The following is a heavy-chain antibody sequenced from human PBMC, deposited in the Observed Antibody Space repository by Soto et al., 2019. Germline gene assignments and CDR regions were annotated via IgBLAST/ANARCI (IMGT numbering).Heavy chain of an antibody. V-gene: IGHV4-31*03. Sequence: QVQLQESGPGLVKPSQTLSLTCTVSGGSISSGCYYWSWIRQLPGKGLEWIGYIYYSGSTSYNPSLKSRVTISVDTPKNQFSLKLSCVTAAATAVYYCARGVIHWGQGTLVSVSS. CDR3: ARGVIH. CDR2: IYYSGST. D-gene: IGHD4-4*01. J-gene: IGHJ4*02. CDR1: GGSISSGCYY.